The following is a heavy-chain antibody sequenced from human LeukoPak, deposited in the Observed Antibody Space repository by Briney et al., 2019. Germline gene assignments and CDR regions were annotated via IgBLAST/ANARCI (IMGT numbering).Heavy chain of an antibody. V-gene: IGHV4-4*07. J-gene: IGHJ3*02. CDR3: ARGYDILTGQVGAFDI. D-gene: IGHD3-9*01. CDR1: GGSISSYY. Sequence: SETLSLTCTVSGGSISSYYWSWIRQPAGKGLEWIGRIYTSWSTNYNPSLKSRVTISVDTSKNQFSLKLSSVTAADTAVYYCARGYDILTGQVGAFDIWGQGTMVTVSS. CDR2: IYTSWST.